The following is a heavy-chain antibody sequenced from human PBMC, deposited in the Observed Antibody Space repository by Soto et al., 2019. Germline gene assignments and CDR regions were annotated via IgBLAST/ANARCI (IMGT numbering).Heavy chain of an antibody. CDR2: IYYTGRT. Sequence: QVQLQESGPGLVKPSQTLSLTCSVSGGSISGGYYWSWIRQYPGKGLEWIGYIYYTGRTYSNPSLKGRIAISVDTSKNQFSLKLSSVTAADTAMYYCARPMRLGELSLGYWGQGILVTVSS. V-gene: IGHV4-31*03. CDR3: ARPMRLGELSLGY. J-gene: IGHJ4*02. D-gene: IGHD3-16*02. CDR1: GGSISGGYY.